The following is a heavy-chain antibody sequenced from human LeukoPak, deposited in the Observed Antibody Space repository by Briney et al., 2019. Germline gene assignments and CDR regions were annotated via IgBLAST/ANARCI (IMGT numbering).Heavy chain of an antibody. V-gene: IGHV5-51*01. CDR2: IYPGDSDT. J-gene: IGHJ4*02. Sequence: GESLQISCQGSGYSFTSYWIGWVRQMPGKGLEWMGIIYPGDSDTRYSPSFQGQVTISADKSISTAYLQWSSLKASDTAMYYCARRSVIAAAGTGSDYWGQGTLVTVSS. D-gene: IGHD6-13*01. CDR1: GYSFTSYW. CDR3: ARRSVIAAAGTGSDY.